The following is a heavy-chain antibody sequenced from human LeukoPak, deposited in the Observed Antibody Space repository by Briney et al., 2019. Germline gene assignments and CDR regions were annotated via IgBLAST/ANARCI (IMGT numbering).Heavy chain of an antibody. Sequence: GASVKVSCKASGYTFTSYDINWVRQVTGQGLEWMGWMNPNNGNTGYVQKFQGRVTMTRDTSIGTAYMELSSLRYDDTAVYYCARANRVMTTVTTFYYFDYWGQGTLVTVYS. V-gene: IGHV1-8*01. CDR1: GYTFTSYD. D-gene: IGHD4-17*01. CDR2: MNPNNGNT. CDR3: ARANRVMTTVTTFYYFDY. J-gene: IGHJ4*02.